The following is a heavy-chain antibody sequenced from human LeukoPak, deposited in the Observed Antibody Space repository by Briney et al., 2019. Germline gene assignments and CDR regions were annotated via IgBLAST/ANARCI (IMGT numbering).Heavy chain of an antibody. D-gene: IGHD3-10*01. Sequence: ASVKVSCKASGYSFTSYDINWVRQATGQGLEWMGWMNPDSANTGYAQKFQGRVTMTRDTSISTAYMELSSLRSDDTAVYYCERSTMGVRRTNDYWGQGTLVTVSS. CDR3: ERSTMGVRRTNDY. V-gene: IGHV1-8*01. CDR1: GYSFTSYD. J-gene: IGHJ4*02. CDR2: MNPDSANT.